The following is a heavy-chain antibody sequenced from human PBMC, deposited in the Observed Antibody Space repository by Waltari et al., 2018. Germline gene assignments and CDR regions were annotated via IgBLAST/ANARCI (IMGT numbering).Heavy chain of an antibody. CDR3: ARDPNSSYGEGRDV. D-gene: IGHD4-17*01. V-gene: IGHV3-66*02. Sequence: EVQLVESGGGLVQPGGSLRLSCADSGFTVSSNYMSWVCTAPGKRLEWFTVICSGGSTYYAGSLKGRFTSTRYNTKNTQYCKMKSLRAEDAAVYYCARDPNSSYGEGRDVWGQGTTVTVSS. CDR2: ICSGGST. J-gene: IGHJ6*02. CDR1: GFTVSSNY.